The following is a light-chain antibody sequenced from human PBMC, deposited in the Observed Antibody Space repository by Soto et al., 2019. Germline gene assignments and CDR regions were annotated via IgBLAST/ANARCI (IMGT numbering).Light chain of an antibody. J-gene: IGLJ1*01. CDR3: SSYTSSSTHV. CDR1: SSDVGAYTF. V-gene: IGLV2-14*03. CDR2: DVS. Sequence: QSALTQPASVSGSPGQSITISCTGTSSDVGAYTFVSWYQQHPDKVPKLMIFDVSRRPSGVSDRFSGSKSGNTASLTISGRQPEDDADYYCSSYTSSSTHVFGSGTKVTVL.